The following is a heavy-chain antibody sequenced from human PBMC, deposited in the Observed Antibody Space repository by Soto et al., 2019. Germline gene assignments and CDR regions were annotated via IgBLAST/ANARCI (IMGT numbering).Heavy chain of an antibody. CDR2: IIPIFGKA. J-gene: IGHJ6*02. V-gene: IGHV1-69*01. CDR1: GGTFSSYA. CDR3: AVSIVGANMRVVYYGMDV. Sequence: QVQLVQSGAEVKKPGSSVKVSCKASGGTFSSYAISWVRQAPGQGLEWIGGIIPIFGKANYAQKFQGRVTITAEEATSTGYMELSSLRSEDTAVYYCAVSIVGANMRVVYYGMDVWGQGATVTVSS. D-gene: IGHD1-26*01.